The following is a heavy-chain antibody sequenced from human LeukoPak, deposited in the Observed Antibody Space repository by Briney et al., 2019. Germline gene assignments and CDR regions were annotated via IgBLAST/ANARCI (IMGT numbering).Heavy chain of an antibody. CDR1: GFTFRNFA. CDR3: ARGAHKRDDYGGFFDY. Sequence: GGSLRLSCAASGFTFRNFALTWVRQAPGKGLEWVSTISGSGVNTDYADSVKGRFTISRDNSKNTVYLQMNSLRVEDTAVYYCARGAHKRDDYGGFFDYWGQGTLVTVSS. V-gene: IGHV3-23*01. J-gene: IGHJ4*02. D-gene: IGHD4-23*01. CDR2: ISGSGVNT.